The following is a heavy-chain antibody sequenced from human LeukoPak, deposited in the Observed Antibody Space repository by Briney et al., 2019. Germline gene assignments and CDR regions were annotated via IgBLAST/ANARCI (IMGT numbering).Heavy chain of an antibody. CDR2: IYHSGST. CDR3: ARHKSMVRGLNWFDP. Sequence: SETLSLTCTVSGYSISSGYYWGWIRQPPGKGLEWIGSIYHSGSTYYNPSLKSRVTISVDTSKNQFSLKLSSVTAADTAVYYCARHKSMVRGLNWFDPWGQGTLVTVSS. V-gene: IGHV4-38-2*02. CDR1: GYSISSGYY. J-gene: IGHJ5*02. D-gene: IGHD3-10*01.